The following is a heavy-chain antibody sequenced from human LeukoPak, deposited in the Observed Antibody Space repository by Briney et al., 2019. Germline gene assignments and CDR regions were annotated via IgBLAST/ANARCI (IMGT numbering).Heavy chain of an antibody. CDR1: GGTFSSYA. V-gene: IGHV1-69*05. Sequence: ASVKVSRKASGGTFSSYAISWVRQAPGQGLEWMGRIIPIFGTANYAQKFQGRVTITTDESTSTAYMELSSLRSEDTAVYYCARNRRVIREKYYYYYYYMDVWGKGTTVTVSS. J-gene: IGHJ6*03. CDR2: IIPIFGTA. D-gene: IGHD2-21*01. CDR3: ARNRRVIREKYYYYYYYMDV.